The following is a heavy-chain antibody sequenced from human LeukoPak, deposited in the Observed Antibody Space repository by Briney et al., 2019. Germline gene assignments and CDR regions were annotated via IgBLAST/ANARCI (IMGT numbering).Heavy chain of an antibody. CDR3: ARGAGVSHYYYYAMDI. V-gene: IGHV3-66*03. Sequence: GGSLPLSCAASTFTVIDHYLPWLRPAPGRGLEWVAAIYPFGCTYYADSVHGRFTISRDKSKNTLYLQMNTLGAEETAVYYCARGAGVSHYYYYAMDIWGQGTTVTVSS. J-gene: IGHJ6*02. D-gene: IGHD2-21*01. CDR2: IYPFGCT. CDR1: TFTVIDHY.